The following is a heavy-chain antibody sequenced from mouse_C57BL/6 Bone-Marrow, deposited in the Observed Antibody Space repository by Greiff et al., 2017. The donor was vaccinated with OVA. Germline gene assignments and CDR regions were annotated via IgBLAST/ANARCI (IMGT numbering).Heavy chain of an antibody. CDR3: TTDGSSFNYFDY. V-gene: IGHV14-4*01. D-gene: IGHD1-1*01. Sequence: VQLKQSGAELVRPGASVKLSCTASGFNIKDDYMHWVKQRPEQGLEWIGWIDPENGDTEYASKFQGKATITADTSSNTAYLQLSSLTSEDTAVYYGTTDGSSFNYFDYWGQGTTLTVSS. CDR1: GFNIKDDY. CDR2: IDPENGDT. J-gene: IGHJ2*01.